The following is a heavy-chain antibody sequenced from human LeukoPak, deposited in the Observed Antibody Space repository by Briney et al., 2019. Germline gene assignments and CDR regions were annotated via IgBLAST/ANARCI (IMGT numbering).Heavy chain of an antibody. V-gene: IGHV4-30-4*08. CDR3: ARVSPDPGYCSSTSCLGDAFDI. CDR1: GGSISSGDYY. J-gene: IGHJ3*02. Sequence: SQTLSLTCTVSGGSISSGDYYWSWIRQPPGKGLEWIGYIYYSGSTYYNPSLKSRVTISVDTSKNQFSLKLSSVTAADTAVYYCARVSPDPGYCSSTSCLGDAFDIWGQGTMVTVSS. CDR2: IYYSGST. D-gene: IGHD2-2*01.